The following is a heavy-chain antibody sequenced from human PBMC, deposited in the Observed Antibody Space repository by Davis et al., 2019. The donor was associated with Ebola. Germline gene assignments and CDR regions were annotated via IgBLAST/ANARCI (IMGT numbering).Heavy chain of an antibody. CDR2: ISPDNGDT. J-gene: IGHJ5*02. CDR1: GYTFTDYY. Sequence: ASVKVSCKASGYTFTDYYIHWVRQAPGQGLEWMGWISPDNGDTNYAPKFQGRVTMTRDTSINTAYMEVSRLRSDDTALYYCAGQLTDNWLDPWGQGTLVTVSS. D-gene: IGHD6-13*01. CDR3: AGQLTDNWLDP. V-gene: IGHV1-2*02.